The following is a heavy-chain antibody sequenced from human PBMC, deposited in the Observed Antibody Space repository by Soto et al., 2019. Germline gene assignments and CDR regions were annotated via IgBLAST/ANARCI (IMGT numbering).Heavy chain of an antibody. D-gene: IGHD3-22*01. CDR1: GFTFSSYS. Sequence: EVQLVESGEGLVKPGGSLRLSCAASGFTFSSYSMNWVRQAPGKGLEWVSSISSSSSYIYYADSVKGRFTISRDNAKKSLYLQMNSLRAEDTAVYYCATTLYYYDTSGYRWGQGTLVTVSS. CDR2: ISSSSSYI. V-gene: IGHV3-21*01. CDR3: ATTLYYYDTSGYR. J-gene: IGHJ4*02.